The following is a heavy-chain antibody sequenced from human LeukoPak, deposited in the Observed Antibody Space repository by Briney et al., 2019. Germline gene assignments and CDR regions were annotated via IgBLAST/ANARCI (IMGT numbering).Heavy chain of an antibody. J-gene: IGHJ4*02. CDR2: INPSGGST. CDR1: GYTFTSYY. D-gene: IGHD2-15*01. Sequence: GASVKVSCKASGYTFTSYYMHWVRQAPGQGLEWMGIINPSGGSTSYAQKFQGRVTMTRDTSISTAYMELSRLRSDDTAVYYCARALRSCSGGSCYFIYWGQGTLVTVSS. V-gene: IGHV1-46*01. CDR3: ARALRSCSGGSCYFIY.